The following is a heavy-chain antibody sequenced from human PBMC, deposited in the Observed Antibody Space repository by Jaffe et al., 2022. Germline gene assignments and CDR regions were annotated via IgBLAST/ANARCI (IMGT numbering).Heavy chain of an antibody. Sequence: EVQLVESGGGLVQPGGSLRVSCAASGFTFSSYEMNWVRQAPGKGLEWVSYISSSGSTIYYADSVKGRFTISRDNAKNSLYLQMSSLRAEDTAVYFCARDEDGSYDDAFDIWGQGTMVTVSS. D-gene: IGHD1-26*01. V-gene: IGHV3-48*03. CDR3: ARDEDGSYDDAFDI. J-gene: IGHJ3*02. CDR2: ISSSGSTI. CDR1: GFTFSSYE.